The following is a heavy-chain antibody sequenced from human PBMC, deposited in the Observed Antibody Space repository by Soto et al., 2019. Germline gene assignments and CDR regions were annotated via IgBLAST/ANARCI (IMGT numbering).Heavy chain of an antibody. Sequence: GGSLRLSCAASGFTFGNYAMSWVRQAPGKGLEWVSAIAASGATTYYADSVKGRLTVSRDNSKNTLYLQMNSLRAEDTDVYYCAKDRGGSGWRFDYWGQGTLVTVSS. CDR3: AKDRGGSGWRFDY. D-gene: IGHD6-19*01. V-gene: IGHV3-23*01. J-gene: IGHJ4*02. CDR1: GFTFGNYA. CDR2: IAASGATT.